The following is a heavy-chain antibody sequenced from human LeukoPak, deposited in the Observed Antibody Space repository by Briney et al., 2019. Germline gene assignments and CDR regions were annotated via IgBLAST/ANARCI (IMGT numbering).Heavy chain of an antibody. V-gene: IGHV3-30*04. CDR2: ISYDGSHK. J-gene: IGHJ6*03. Sequence: GRSLRLSCAASGFSFSNYAIQWVRQAPGKGLEWVALISYDGSHKYFADSVRGRFTISRDNSKNTLYLQLNSLRADDTATYYCARSSYYYVSGSFSPPYYYVDVWGTGTTVIVSS. D-gene: IGHD3-10*01. CDR1: GFSFSNYA. CDR3: ARSSYYYVSGSFSPPYYYVDV.